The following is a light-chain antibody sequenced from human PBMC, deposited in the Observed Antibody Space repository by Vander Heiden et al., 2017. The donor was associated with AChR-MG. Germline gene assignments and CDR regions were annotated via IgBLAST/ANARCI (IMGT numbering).Light chain of an antibody. V-gene: IGKV3-11*01. Sequence: EIVLTQSPATLSLSPGERATLSCRASQSVTISLAWYQQKPGQAPRLLIYDVSNRATGIPARFSGSGSGTDFTLTINSLEPDDFAIYYCQQRRNWPLTFGQGTRLEIK. CDR2: DVS. J-gene: IGKJ5*01. CDR1: QSVTIS. CDR3: QQRRNWPLT.